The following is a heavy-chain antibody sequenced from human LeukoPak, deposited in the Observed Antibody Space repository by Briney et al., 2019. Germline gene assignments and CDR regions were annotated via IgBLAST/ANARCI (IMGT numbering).Heavy chain of an antibody. J-gene: IGHJ4*02. CDR3: AREYYYGSGNYYNRIDY. V-gene: IGHV1-8*01. CDR2: MNPNSGNT. D-gene: IGHD3-10*01. CDR1: GYTFTSYD. Sequence: ASVKVSCKASGYTFTSYDINWVRQATGQGLEWMGWMNPNSGNTGYAQKFQGRVIMTRNTSISTAYMVLNRLRSDDTAVYYCAREYYYGSGNYYNRIDYWGQGTLVTVSS.